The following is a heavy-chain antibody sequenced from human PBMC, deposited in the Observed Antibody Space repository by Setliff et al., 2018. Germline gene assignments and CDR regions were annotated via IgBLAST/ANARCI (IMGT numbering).Heavy chain of an antibody. CDR1: GGTFSDYY. Sequence: SETLSLTCAASGGTFSDYYWTWIRQPPGKGLEWIGYIHYSGTTNYNPSLKSRVTLSLDTAKNQFSLELRAVTGADTALYYCARENGYCSGGACYFMFDYWGQGTLVTAPQ. J-gene: IGHJ4*02. CDR3: ARENGYCSGGACYFMFDY. V-gene: IGHV4-59*12. D-gene: IGHD2-15*01. CDR2: IHYSGTT.